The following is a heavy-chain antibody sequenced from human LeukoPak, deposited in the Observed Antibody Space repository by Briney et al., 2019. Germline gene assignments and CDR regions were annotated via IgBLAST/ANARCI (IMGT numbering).Heavy chain of an antibody. CDR1: GGSISSSSYY. V-gene: IGHV4-39*07. CDR3: ARERIAAAGRENWFDP. D-gene: IGHD6-13*01. Sequence: PSETLSLTCTVSGGSISSSSYYWGWIRQPPGKGLEWIGSIYYSGSTYYNPSLKSRVTISVDTSKNQFSLKLSSVTAADTAVYYCARERIAAAGRENWFDPWGQGTLVTVSS. CDR2: IYYSGST. J-gene: IGHJ5*02.